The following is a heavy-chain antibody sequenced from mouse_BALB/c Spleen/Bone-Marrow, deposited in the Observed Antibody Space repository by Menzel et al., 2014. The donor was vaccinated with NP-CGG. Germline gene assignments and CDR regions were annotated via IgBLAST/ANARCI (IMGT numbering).Heavy chain of an antibody. J-gene: IGHJ2*01. CDR2: INSNGGST. D-gene: IGHD2-1*01. CDR3: VRGNYGNYIDYFDL. Sequence: EVQLQQSGGGLVQPGGSLKLSCAASGFTFSSYGMSWVRQTPDKRLELVATINSNGGSTYYPDSVKGRFTISRDTAKNTLYLQMSSLKSEETAMYYCVRGNYGNYIDYFDLWGQGTTLTVSS. CDR1: GFTFSSYG. V-gene: IGHV5-6-3*01.